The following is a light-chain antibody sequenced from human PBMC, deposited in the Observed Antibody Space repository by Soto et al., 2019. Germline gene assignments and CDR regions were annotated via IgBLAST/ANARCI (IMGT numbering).Light chain of an antibody. J-gene: IGKJ4*01. Sequence: DIQLTQSPSFLSASVGDRVTISCRASLGINTYLAWYQQKVGEAPKLLIYAASTLQSGVPSRFSGSGSGTEFTLTISSLQPEDFASYYCQQLDRYPFSFGGGTKVEIK. CDR1: LGINTY. CDR2: AAS. CDR3: QQLDRYPFS. V-gene: IGKV1-9*01.